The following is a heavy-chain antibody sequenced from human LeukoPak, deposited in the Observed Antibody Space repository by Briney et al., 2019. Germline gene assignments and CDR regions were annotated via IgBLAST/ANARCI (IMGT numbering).Heavy chain of an antibody. CDR3: ARETGYGSGSYSDFALYY. D-gene: IGHD3-10*01. CDR2: FSRSGPSL. Sequence: PGGSLRLSCAASGFTFSNYEINWVRQAPGKGLEGISYFSRSGPSLYNANSVKGRFTISRDNAKNTVYLQMNSRRAEDTSVYYCARETGYGSGSYSDFALYYWGQVTLVTVAS. CDR1: GFTFSNYE. J-gene: IGHJ4*02. V-gene: IGHV3-48*03.